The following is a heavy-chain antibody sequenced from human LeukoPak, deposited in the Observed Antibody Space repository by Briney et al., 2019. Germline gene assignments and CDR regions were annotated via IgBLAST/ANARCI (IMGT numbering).Heavy chain of an antibody. D-gene: IGHD6-19*01. V-gene: IGHV3-66*01. Sequence: GGSLRLSCAASGFTVSDNYMSWVRQAPGKGLEWVSVLYNAGSKYYADSVKGRFTISRDNSKNTLYVQMNTLRAEDTAVYYCARARIAVSNTGGDAFDIWGQGTLVTVSS. CDR3: ARARIAVSNTGGDAFDI. J-gene: IGHJ3*02. CDR2: LYNAGSK. CDR1: GFTVSDNY.